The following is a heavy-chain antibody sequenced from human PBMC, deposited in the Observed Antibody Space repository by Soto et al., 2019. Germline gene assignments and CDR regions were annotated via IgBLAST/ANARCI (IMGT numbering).Heavy chain of an antibody. CDR2: INAGNGNT. V-gene: IGHV1-3*01. CDR3: ARGEGYCSGGTCYRWFDP. D-gene: IGHD2-15*01. J-gene: IGHJ5*02. Sequence: VQLVQSGAEVKRPGASVKLSCKASGYTFTKYAIHWVRQAPGQGLEWMGWINAGNGNTKYSQKFQGRVTITRDTSASTAYMELSSLRYEDTAVYYCARGEGYCSGGTCYRWFDPWGQGSLVTVSS. CDR1: GYTFTKYA.